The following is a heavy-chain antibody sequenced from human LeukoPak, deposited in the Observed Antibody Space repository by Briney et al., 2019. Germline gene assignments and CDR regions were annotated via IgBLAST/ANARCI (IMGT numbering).Heavy chain of an antibody. Sequence: GESLKISCKGSGYSFTSYWIGWVREMPGKGLEWMGVIYPGDSDTRYSPSFQGQVTISADKSISTAYLQWSSLKASDTAMYYCARAYYYDSSGYLYYFDYWGQGALVTVSS. CDR3: ARAYYYDSSGYLYYFDY. CDR2: IYPGDSDT. D-gene: IGHD3-22*01. CDR1: GYSFTSYW. V-gene: IGHV5-51*01. J-gene: IGHJ4*02.